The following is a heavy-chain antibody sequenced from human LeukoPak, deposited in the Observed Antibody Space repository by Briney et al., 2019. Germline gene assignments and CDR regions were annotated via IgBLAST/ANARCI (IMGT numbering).Heavy chain of an antibody. V-gene: IGHV3-23*01. CDR1: GFTFSSYA. CDR2: ISGSGGST. CDR3: ATPPYSSSWPFDY. J-gene: IGHJ4*02. D-gene: IGHD6-13*01. Sequence: PGGSLRLSCAASGFTFSSYAISWVRQAPGKGPEWVSAISGSGGSTYYADSVKGRFTISRDNSKNTLYLQMNSLRAEDTAVYYCATPPYSSSWPFDYWGQGTLVTVSS.